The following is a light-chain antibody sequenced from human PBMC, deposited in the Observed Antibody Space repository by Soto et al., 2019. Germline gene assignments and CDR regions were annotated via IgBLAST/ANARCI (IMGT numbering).Light chain of an antibody. V-gene: IGKV3-15*01. J-gene: IGKJ1*01. CDR1: QTISSN. CDR2: DTS. Sequence: EIVLTQSPGTLSVSPGERATLSCRASQTISSNLAWYQQKPGQAPRLLIYDTSARATGIPARFSGSGSGTEFTLTSGSLQSEDFGVYYCQHYFDWPPWTFGQGTKVES. CDR3: QHYFDWPPWT.